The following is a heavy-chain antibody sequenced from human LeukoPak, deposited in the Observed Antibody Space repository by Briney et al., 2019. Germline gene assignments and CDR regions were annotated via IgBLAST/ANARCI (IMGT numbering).Heavy chain of an antibody. Sequence: GGSLRLSCGASGLTVSSYAMSWVRQAPGKGLEWVSTIIGSAANTYYADSVKGRFTISRDNAKNTLYLQMNSLRAEDTAVYYCARVVDTHFDYWGQGTLVTVSS. J-gene: IGHJ4*02. CDR3: ARVVDTHFDY. CDR2: IIGSAANT. V-gene: IGHV3-23*01. CDR1: GLTVSSYA. D-gene: IGHD5-18*01.